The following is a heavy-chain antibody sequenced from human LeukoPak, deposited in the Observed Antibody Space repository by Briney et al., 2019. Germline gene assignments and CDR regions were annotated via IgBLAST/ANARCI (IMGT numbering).Heavy chain of an antibody. CDR3: ADYYYGSGSPSRYYDY. V-gene: IGHV3-23*01. CDR1: GFTFSSYA. J-gene: IGHJ4*02. Sequence: PGGSLRLSCAASGFTFSSYAMSWVRQAPGKGLEWVSTISGSGSYTYYADSVKGRFTISRDNSKNTLYLQMNSLRAEDTAIYYCADYYYGSGSPSRYYDYWGQGTLVTVSS. D-gene: IGHD3-10*01. CDR2: ISGSGSYT.